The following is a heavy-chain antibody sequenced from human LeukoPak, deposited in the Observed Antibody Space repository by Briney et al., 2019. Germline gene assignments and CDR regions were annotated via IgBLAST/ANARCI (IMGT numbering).Heavy chain of an antibody. V-gene: IGHV3-30-3*01. CDR3: AKEVLGPHAFDI. D-gene: IGHD7-27*01. CDR2: ISYDGSNK. J-gene: IGHJ3*02. Sequence: GRSLRLSCAASGFTFSSYAMHWVRQAPGKGLEWVAVISYDGSNKYYADSVKGRFTISRDNPKNTLYLQMNSLRAEDTAVYYCAKEVLGPHAFDIWGQGTMVTVSS. CDR1: GFTFSSYA.